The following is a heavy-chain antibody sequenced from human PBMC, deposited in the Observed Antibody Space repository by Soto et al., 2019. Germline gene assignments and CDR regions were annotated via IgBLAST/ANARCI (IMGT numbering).Heavy chain of an antibody. V-gene: IGHV3-23*01. CDR1: GFTFSSYA. Sequence: PGGSLRLSCAASGFTFSSYAMSWVRQAPGKGLEWVSAISGSGGSTYYADSVKGRFTISRDNSKNTLYMQMNSLRAEDTAVYYCAKPADDSGYDYAPIGGFDYWGQGTLVTVSS. CDR3: AKPADDSGYDYAPIGGFDY. J-gene: IGHJ4*02. CDR2: ISGSGGST. D-gene: IGHD5-12*01.